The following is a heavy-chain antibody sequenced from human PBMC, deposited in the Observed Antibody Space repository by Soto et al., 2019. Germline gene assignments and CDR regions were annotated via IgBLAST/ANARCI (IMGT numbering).Heavy chain of an antibody. CDR1: GGSISSYY. V-gene: IGHV4-59*01. J-gene: IGHJ3*02. CDR2: IYYSEST. Sequence: PSETLSLTCTVSGGSISSYYWSWIRQPPGKGLEWIGYIYYSESTNYNPSLKSRVTISVDTSKNQFSLKLSSVTAADTAVYYCARGYCSGGSCYPIWGQGTMVTVSS. CDR3: ARGYCSGGSCYPI. D-gene: IGHD2-15*01.